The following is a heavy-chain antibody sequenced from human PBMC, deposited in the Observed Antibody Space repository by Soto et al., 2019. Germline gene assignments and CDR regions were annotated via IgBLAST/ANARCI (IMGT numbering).Heavy chain of an antibody. CDR3: ARGSFRDYYDSSGYYYGRGNYFDY. D-gene: IGHD3-22*01. CDR1: GGSFSGYY. Sequence: SETLCLTSAVYGGSFSGYYWRWIRQPPGEGVEWIGEINHSGSTNYNPSLKSRVTISVDTSKNQFSLKLSSVTAADTAVYYCARGSFRDYYDSSGYYYGRGNYFDYWGQGTLVTVSS. CDR2: INHSGST. V-gene: IGHV4-34*01. J-gene: IGHJ4*02.